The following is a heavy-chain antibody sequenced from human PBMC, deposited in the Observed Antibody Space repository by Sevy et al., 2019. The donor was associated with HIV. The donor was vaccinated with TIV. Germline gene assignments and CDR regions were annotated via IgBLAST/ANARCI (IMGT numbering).Heavy chain of an antibody. D-gene: IGHD5-18*01. J-gene: IGHJ4*02. V-gene: IGHV3-23*01. Sequence: GGSLRLSCAASGFTFSSYAMTWVRQAPGKGLEWVSSISGSGGNTYYADSVKGRFTISRDSSKNTASLQMNSLRAEDTAVYYCAKDGLWLSVAYWGQGTLVTVSS. CDR2: ISGSGGNT. CDR1: GFTFSSYA. CDR3: AKDGLWLSVAY.